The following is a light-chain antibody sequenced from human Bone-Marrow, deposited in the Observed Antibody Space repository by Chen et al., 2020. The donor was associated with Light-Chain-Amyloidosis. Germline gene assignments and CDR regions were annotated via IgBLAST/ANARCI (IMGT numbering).Light chain of an antibody. CDR3: QQRSDWPPK. V-gene: IGKV3-11*01. J-gene: IGKJ1*01. CDR1: QSVRSY. CDR2: DAS. Sequence: DTVLPQSPATLSLSPGERATLSCRASQSVRSYLAWYQQKPGQAPRLLIYDASNRATGIPARFSGSGSGTDFTLAISSLEPEDFAVYYCQQRSDWPPKFGQGTKLEIK.